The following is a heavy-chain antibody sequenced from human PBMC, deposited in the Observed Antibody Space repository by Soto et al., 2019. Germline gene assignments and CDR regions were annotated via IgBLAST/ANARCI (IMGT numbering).Heavy chain of an antibody. CDR3: ARDRYSKSDYKYGMDV. D-gene: IGHD6-13*01. J-gene: IGHJ6*02. CDR2: IYSDGTT. CDR1: VFTVRSNY. V-gene: IGHV3-53*01. Sequence: GWSLRLSCAAPVFTVRSNYMTWVRQAPGKGLEWVSVIYSDGTTYYADSVKGRFTISRDNSKNTLYLQMNSLRAEDTAVYYCARDRYSKSDYKYGMDVWGQGTTVTVS.